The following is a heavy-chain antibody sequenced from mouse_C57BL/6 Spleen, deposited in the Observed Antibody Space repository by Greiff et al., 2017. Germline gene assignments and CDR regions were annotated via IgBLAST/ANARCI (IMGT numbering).Heavy chain of an antibody. CDR3: TFTTVVATPYYFDY. CDR2: IDPEDGDT. J-gene: IGHJ2*01. D-gene: IGHD1-1*01. CDR1: GFNIKDYY. Sequence: EVQLQQSGAELVRPGASVKLSCTASGFNIKDYYMHWVKQRPEQGLEWIGRIDPEDGDTEYAPKFQGKATMTADTSSNTAYLQLSSLTSEDTAVYYCTFTTVVATPYYFDYWGQGTTLTVSS. V-gene: IGHV14-1*01.